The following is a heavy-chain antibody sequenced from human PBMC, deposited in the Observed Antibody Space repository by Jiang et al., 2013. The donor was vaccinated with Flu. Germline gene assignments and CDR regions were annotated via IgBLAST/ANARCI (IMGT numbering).Heavy chain of an antibody. J-gene: IGHJ4*02. D-gene: IGHD3-22*01. CDR3: ARSPPLYYYDSSGPFDY. V-gene: IGHV3-66*01. Sequence: VQLLESGGGLVQPGGSLRLSCAASGFTVSSNYMSWVRQAPGKGLEWVSVIYSGGSTYYADSVKGRFTISRDNSKNTLYLQMNSLRAEDTAVYYCARSPPLYYYDSSGPFDYWGQGTLVTVSS. CDR2: IYSGGST. CDR1: GFTVSSNY.